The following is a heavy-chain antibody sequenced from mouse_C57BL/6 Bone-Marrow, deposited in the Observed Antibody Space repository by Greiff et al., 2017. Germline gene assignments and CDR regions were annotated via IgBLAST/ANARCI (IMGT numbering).Heavy chain of an antibody. Sequence: QVQLQQSGPELVKPGASVKISCKASGYAFSSSWMNWVKQRPGKGLEWIGRIYPGDGDTNYNGKFKGKATLTADKSSSTAYMQLSSLTSEDSAVYVCAREWDYDGLDYWGQGTTLTVSS. J-gene: IGHJ2*01. CDR1: GYAFSSSW. CDR2: IYPGDGDT. CDR3: AREWDYDGLDY. V-gene: IGHV1-82*01. D-gene: IGHD2-4*01.